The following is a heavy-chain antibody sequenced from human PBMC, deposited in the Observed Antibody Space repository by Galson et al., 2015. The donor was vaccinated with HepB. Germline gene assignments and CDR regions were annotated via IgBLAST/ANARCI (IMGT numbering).Heavy chain of an antibody. J-gene: IGHJ3*02. CDR3: ARLSYSDWVGATQNAFDI. V-gene: IGHV6-1*01. CDR2: TYYRSKWYN. D-gene: IGHD1-26*01. CDR1: GDSVSSNSAA. Sequence: ISGDSVSSNSAAWNWIRQSPSRGLEWLGRTYYRSKWYNDYAVSVKSRITINPDTSKNQFSLQLNSVTPEDTAVYYCARLSYSDWVGATQNAFDIWGQGTMVTVSS.